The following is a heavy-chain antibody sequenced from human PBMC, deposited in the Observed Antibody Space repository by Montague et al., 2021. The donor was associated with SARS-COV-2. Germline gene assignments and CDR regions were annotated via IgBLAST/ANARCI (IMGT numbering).Heavy chain of an antibody. D-gene: IGHD3-16*01. Sequence: SLRLSCAASGFTFSSYAMHWVRQAPGKGLEWVAVISYDGSNKYYADSVKGRFTIPRDNSKNTLYLQMNSLRAEDTAVYYCAREGSVLGVEAFDIWGQGTMVTVSS. J-gene: IGHJ3*02. CDR2: ISYDGSNK. CDR3: AREGSVLGVEAFDI. V-gene: IGHV3-30-3*01. CDR1: GFTFSSYA.